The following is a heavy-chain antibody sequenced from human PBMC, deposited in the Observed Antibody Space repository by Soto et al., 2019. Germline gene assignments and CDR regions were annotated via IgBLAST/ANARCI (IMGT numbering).Heavy chain of an antibody. D-gene: IGHD4-17*01. V-gene: IGHV3-66*01. CDR1: GVTVSSNY. Sequence: GSLRLSCAASGVTVSSNYMSWVRQAPGKGLEWVSVIYSGGSTYYADSVKGRFTISRDNSKNTLYLQMNSLRAEDTAVYYCARDRYGRDAFDIWGQGTMVTVSS. J-gene: IGHJ3*02. CDR3: ARDRYGRDAFDI. CDR2: IYSGGST.